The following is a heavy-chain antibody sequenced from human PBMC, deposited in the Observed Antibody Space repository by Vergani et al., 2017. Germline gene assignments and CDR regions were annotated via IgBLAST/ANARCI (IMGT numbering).Heavy chain of an antibody. Sequence: QVQLVQSGAEVKKPGSSVKVSCKVSGYTLTELSMHWVRQAPGKGLEWMGGFDPEDGETIYAQKFQGRVTMTEDTSTDTAYMELSSLRSEDTAVYYGARDPMVRGKLASYGMDVWGQGTTVTVSS. V-gene: IGHV1-24*01. CDR2: FDPEDGET. CDR3: ARDPMVRGKLASYGMDV. CDR1: GYTLTELS. J-gene: IGHJ6*02. D-gene: IGHD3-10*01.